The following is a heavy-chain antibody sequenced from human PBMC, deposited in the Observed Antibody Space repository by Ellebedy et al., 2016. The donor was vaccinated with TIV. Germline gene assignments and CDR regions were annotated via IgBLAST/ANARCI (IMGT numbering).Heavy chain of an antibody. CDR1: GFTFSSYW. V-gene: IGHV3-7*01. J-gene: IGHJ4*02. D-gene: IGHD1-1*01. CDR2: IKQDGSEK. Sequence: GESLKISCAASGFTFSSYWRSWVGQAPGKGMEWVANIKQDGSEKNYVDSVKGRFTISRDNAWKSLYLQLNSLRAEDTAVYYCARGRTTGEYWGQGTLVTVSS. CDR3: ARGRTTGEY.